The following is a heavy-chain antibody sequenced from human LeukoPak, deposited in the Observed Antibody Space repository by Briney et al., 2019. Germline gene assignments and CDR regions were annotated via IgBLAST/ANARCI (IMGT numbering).Heavy chain of an antibody. CDR2: IYPDDSDT. CDR1: RHSFHSQW. J-gene: IGHJ4*02. V-gene: IGHV5-51*01. D-gene: IGHD2-21*02. Sequence: GESLKISCKGPRHSFHSQWIGWVRQMPGKGLERMGIIYPDDSDTRYSPSFQGQVTISADKSISTAYLQWNSLEASDSAIYYCARRGDSDFRIDWGQGTLVTVSS. CDR3: ARRGDSDFRID.